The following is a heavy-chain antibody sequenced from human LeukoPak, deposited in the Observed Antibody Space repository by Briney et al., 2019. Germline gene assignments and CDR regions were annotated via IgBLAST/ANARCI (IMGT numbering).Heavy chain of an antibody. Sequence: GGSLRLSCAASGFTFSSYWMSWVRQAPGKGLECVANIKQDGSEKYYVDSVKGRFTISRDNAKNSLYLQMNSLRAEDTAVYYCARARGRYSYGSAVYYFDYWGQGTLVTVSS. CDR2: IKQDGSEK. V-gene: IGHV3-7*01. D-gene: IGHD5-18*01. CDR3: ARARGRYSYGSAVYYFDY. CDR1: GFTFSSYW. J-gene: IGHJ4*02.